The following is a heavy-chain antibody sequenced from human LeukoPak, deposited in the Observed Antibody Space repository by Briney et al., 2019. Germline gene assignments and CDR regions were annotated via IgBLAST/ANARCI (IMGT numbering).Heavy chain of an antibody. CDR3: ARADGDSPGYYYGMDV. V-gene: IGHV3-72*01. Sequence: PGGSLRLSCAASGFTFSSYAMSWVRQAPGKGLEWVGRTRNKANSYTTEYAASVKGRFTISRDDSKNSLYLQMNSLKTEDTAVYYCARADGDSPGYYYGMDVWGQGTTVTVSS. CDR1: GFTFSSYA. CDR2: TRNKANSYTT. J-gene: IGHJ6*02. D-gene: IGHD4-17*01.